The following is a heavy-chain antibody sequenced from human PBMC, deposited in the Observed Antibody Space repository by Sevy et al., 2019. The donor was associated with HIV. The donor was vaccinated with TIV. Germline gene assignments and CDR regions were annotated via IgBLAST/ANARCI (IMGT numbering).Heavy chain of an antibody. V-gene: IGHV1-18*01. CDR1: GYTFTSYG. CDR2: ISAYNGNT. CDR3: AGVLGSDYDFWSGYTLYYYGMDV. D-gene: IGHD3-3*01. Sequence: ASVKVSCKASGYTFTSYGISWVRQAPGQGLEWMGWISAYNGNTNYAQKLQGKVNMTTDTSTSTAYMELRSLRSDDTAVYYCAGVLGSDYDFWSGYTLYYYGMDVWGQGTTVTVSS. J-gene: IGHJ6*02.